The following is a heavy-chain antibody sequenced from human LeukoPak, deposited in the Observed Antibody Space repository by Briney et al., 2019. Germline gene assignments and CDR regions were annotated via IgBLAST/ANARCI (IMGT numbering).Heavy chain of an antibody. CDR3: ARDSVVWNSFHFYYAMDV. Sequence: PGGSLRLSCAASGFTFSSYAMHWIRQAPGKGLEWVAVISYDGSNKYYADSVKGRFTISRDNSRNTLYLQLNSLRLEDTGVYSCARDSVVWNSFHFYYAMDVWGQGTTVTVSS. D-gene: IGHD1-7*01. CDR1: GFTFSSYA. J-gene: IGHJ6*02. CDR2: ISYDGSNK. V-gene: IGHV3-30-3*01.